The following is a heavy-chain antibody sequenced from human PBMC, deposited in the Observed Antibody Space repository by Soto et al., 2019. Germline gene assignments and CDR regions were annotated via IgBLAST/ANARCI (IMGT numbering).Heavy chain of an antibody. D-gene: IGHD6-19*01. V-gene: IGHV3-72*01. CDR1: GFTCSDHY. CDR2: TRNKANSYTT. Sequence: EVPLVESGGGLVQPGGSLRLSCAASGFTCSDHYMDGVRRAPGKGLEWVGRTRNKANSYTTEYAASVKGRFTISRDDSKNSLYLQMNSLKTEDTAVYYCARVEGSGWIFDYWGQGTLVTVSS. J-gene: IGHJ4*02. CDR3: ARVEGSGWIFDY.